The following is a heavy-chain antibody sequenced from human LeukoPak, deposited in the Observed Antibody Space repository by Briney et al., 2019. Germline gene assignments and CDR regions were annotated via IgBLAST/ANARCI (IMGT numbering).Heavy chain of an antibody. D-gene: IGHD1-7*01. V-gene: IGHV4-30-4*08. CDR1: GGSISSGDYY. Sequence: SETLSLTCTVSGGSISSGDYYWSWIRQPPGKGLEWIGYIYYSGSTYYNPSLKSRVTISVDTSKNQFSLKLSSVTAADTAVYYCARQYNWNYGLDYWAREPWSPSPQ. J-gene: IGHJ4*02. CDR3: ARQYNWNYGLDY. CDR2: IYYSGST.